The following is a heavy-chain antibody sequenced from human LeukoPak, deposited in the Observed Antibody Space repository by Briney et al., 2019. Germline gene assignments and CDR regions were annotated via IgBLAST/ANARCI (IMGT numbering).Heavy chain of an antibody. J-gene: IGHJ4*02. Sequence: SETLSLTCTVSGDSINTYYWSWIRQPPGKGLEWIGYIYYRVTSDYNPSLKSRVTMSVDMSTSQISLKLNSVTAADTAVYYCARAVGGDGSGSLWGPGTLVTVSS. V-gene: IGHV4-59*01. CDR2: IYYRVTS. D-gene: IGHD3-10*01. CDR1: GDSINTYY. CDR3: ARAVGGDGSGSL.